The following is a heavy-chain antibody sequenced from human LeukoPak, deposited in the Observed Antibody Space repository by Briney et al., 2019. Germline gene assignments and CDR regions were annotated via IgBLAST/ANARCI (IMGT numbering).Heavy chain of an antibody. CDR1: GYTFTSYG. V-gene: IGHV1-18*01. D-gene: IGHD4-17*01. Sequence: ASVEVSCKASGYTFTSYGISWVRQAPGQGLEWMGWISAYNGNTNYAQKFQGRVTITADESTSTAYMELSSLRSEDTAVYYCARGNGDYINWFDPWGQGTLVTVSS. J-gene: IGHJ5*02. CDR2: ISAYNGNT. CDR3: ARGNGDYINWFDP.